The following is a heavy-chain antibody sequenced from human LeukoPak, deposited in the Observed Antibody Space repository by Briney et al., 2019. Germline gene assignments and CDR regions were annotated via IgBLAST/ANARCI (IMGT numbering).Heavy chain of an antibody. CDR3: AKDQYGGNPQYYFDY. Sequence: GGSLRLSCAASGFTFSSYAMSWVRQAPGKGLDWVSAISGSGGNTYYADSVKGRFTISRDNPKNTLYLQMNSLRAEDTAVYYCAKDQYGGNPQYYFDYWGQGTLVTVSS. J-gene: IGHJ4*02. D-gene: IGHD4-23*01. V-gene: IGHV3-23*01. CDR1: GFTFSSYA. CDR2: ISGSGGNT.